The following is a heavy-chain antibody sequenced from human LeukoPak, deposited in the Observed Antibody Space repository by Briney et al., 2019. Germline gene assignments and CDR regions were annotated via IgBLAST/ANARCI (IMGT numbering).Heavy chain of an antibody. CDR1: GFTFTTSGFTFSTSW. CDR3: ARGGYSGTYNDY. CDR2: INEDGSEK. D-gene: IGHD1-26*01. V-gene: IGHV3-7*03. J-gene: IGHJ4*02. Sequence: PGGSLRLSCVASGFTFTTSGFTFSTSWMSWVRQAPGKGLEWVASINEDGSEKYYVDSVKGRFTISRDNAKNSAYLQMNSLRAEDTAFYHCARGGYSGTYNDYWGQGALVTVSS.